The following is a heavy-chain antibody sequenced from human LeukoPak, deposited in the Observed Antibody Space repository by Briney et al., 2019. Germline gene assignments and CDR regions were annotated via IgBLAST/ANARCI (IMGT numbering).Heavy chain of an antibody. CDR1: GFTFRSYW. Sequence: TGGSLRLSCAASGFTFRSYWMHWVRQAPGKGLVWVSRINGDGSSTSYEDSVKGRFTISRDNAKNTLYLQMKSLRAEDTAVYYCARDTRYGDGYKHWGQGTLVTVSS. CDR2: INGDGSST. V-gene: IGHV3-74*01. J-gene: IGHJ4*02. D-gene: IGHD5-24*01. CDR3: ARDTRYGDGYKH.